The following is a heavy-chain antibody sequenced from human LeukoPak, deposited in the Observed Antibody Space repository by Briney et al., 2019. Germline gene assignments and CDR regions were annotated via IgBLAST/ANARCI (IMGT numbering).Heavy chain of an antibody. V-gene: IGHV3-21*04. CDR3: AKSFFTWNSSGWD. CDR1: GFTFSSYS. CDR2: ISSSSSYI. Sequence: NSGGSLRLSCAASGFTFSSYSMNWVRQAPGKGLEWVSSISSSSSYIYYADSVKGRFTISRDNSKNTLYLQMNSLRAEDTAVYYCAKSFFTWNSSGWDWGQGTLVTVSS. D-gene: IGHD6-19*01. J-gene: IGHJ4*02.